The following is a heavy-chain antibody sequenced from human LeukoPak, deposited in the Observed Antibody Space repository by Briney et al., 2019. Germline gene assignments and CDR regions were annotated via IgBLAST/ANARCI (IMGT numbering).Heavy chain of an antibody. CDR3: AKKYGGNSGCDY. J-gene: IGHJ4*02. V-gene: IGHV3-23*01. CDR1: GFTFSGYA. D-gene: IGHD4-23*01. Sequence: GGSLRLSCAASGFTFSGYAMSWVRQAPGKGLEWVSAISGSGGSTYYADSVKGRFTISRDNSKNTLYLQMNSLRAEDTAVYYCAKKYGGNSGCDYWGQGTLVTVSS. CDR2: ISGSGGST.